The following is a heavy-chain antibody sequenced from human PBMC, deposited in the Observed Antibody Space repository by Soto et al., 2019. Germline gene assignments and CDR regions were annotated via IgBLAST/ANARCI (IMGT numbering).Heavy chain of an antibody. J-gene: IGHJ4*02. D-gene: IGHD3-22*01. CDR1: RGSISSYY. Sequence: QVQLQESGPGLVKPSETLSLTCTVSRGSISSYYWNWIRQPPGKGLEWIGYIYYTGTTYYNPSLRGRLTISIDTSKEQFSLRRTSVTAADTAVYYCATYDSSGLAFWGQGTLVTVSS. CDR3: ATYDSSGLAF. V-gene: IGHV4-59*08. CDR2: IYYTGTT.